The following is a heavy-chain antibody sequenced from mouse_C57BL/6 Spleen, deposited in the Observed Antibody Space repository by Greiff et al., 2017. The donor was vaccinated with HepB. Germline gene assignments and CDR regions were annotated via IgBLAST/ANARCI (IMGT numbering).Heavy chain of an antibody. CDR2: INPYNGDT. V-gene: IGHV1-20*01. D-gene: IGHD6-2*01. CDR3: ASPKSEEKSFAY. J-gene: IGHJ3*01. Sequence: VQLQHSGPELVKPGDSVKISCKASGYSFTGYFMNWVMQSHGKSLEWIGRINPYNGDTFYNQKFKGKATLTVDKSSSTAHMELRSLTSEDSAVYYCASPKSEEKSFAYWGQGTLVTVSA. CDR1: GYSFTGYF.